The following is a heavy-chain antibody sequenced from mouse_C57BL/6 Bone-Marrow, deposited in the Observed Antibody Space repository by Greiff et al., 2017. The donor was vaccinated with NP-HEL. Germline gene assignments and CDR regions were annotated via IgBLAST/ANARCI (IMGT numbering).Heavy chain of an antibody. CDR2: IYPGNSDT. Sequence: VQLQQSGTVLARPGASVKMSCKTSGYTFTSYWMHWVKQRPGQGLEWIGAIYPGNSDTSYNQKFKGKAKLTAVTSASTAYMELSSLTNEDSAVYYCTRSALITTVVATRYFDVWGTGTTVTVSS. J-gene: IGHJ1*03. CDR3: TRSALITTVVATRYFDV. D-gene: IGHD1-1*01. V-gene: IGHV1-5*01. CDR1: GYTFTSYW.